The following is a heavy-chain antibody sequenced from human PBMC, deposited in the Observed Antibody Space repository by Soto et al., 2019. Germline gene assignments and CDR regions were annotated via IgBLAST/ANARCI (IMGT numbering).Heavy chain of an antibody. CDR1: GYTFTSCG. Sequence: ASVKVSCKASGYTFTSCGISWVRQAPGQGLEWMGWISAYNGNTNYAQKLQGRVTMTTDTSTSTAYMELRSLRSDDTAVYYCARDRRVDIVVVPAASLMDVWGKGTTVTVSS. CDR3: ARDRRVDIVVVPAASLMDV. V-gene: IGHV1-18*01. D-gene: IGHD2-2*03. J-gene: IGHJ6*03. CDR2: ISAYNGNT.